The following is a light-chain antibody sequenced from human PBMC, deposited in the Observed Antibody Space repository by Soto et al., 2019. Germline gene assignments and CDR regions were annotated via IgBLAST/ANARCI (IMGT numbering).Light chain of an antibody. CDR1: QSVSNK. CDR2: SAS. Sequence: EIVMTQSPATLSVSPGERATLSCRASQSVSNKLAWYQQKRGQAPRLLIHSASTRATGIPARFGGSGSGTEFTLTISSLQSEDFAVYYCQQYYNWLTFGGGTKVEIK. CDR3: QQYYNWLT. J-gene: IGKJ4*01. V-gene: IGKV3D-15*01.